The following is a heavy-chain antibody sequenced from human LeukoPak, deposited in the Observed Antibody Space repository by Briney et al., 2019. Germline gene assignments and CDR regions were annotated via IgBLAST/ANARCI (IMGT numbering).Heavy chain of an antibody. CDR3: ARPYSSGSRDAFDI. Sequence: SETLSLTCTVSSGSFRTYYWSWIRQPPGKGLEWIGYIYYSGSTNYNPSLKSRVTISVDTSKNQFSLKLSSVTAADTAVYYCARPYSSGSRDAFDIWGQGTMVTVSS. V-gene: IGHV4-59*01. CDR1: SGSFRTYY. J-gene: IGHJ3*02. CDR2: IYYSGST. D-gene: IGHD6-19*01.